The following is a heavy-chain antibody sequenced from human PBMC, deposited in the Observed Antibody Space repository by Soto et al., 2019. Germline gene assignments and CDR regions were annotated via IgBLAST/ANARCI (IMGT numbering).Heavy chain of an antibody. V-gene: IGHV4-39*01. CDR1: GVSISHSSYY. CDR2: IYYSGST. D-gene: IGHD3-10*01. Sequence: SETLSLTSTVSGVSISHSSYYWVWIRQPPGKGLEWIGSIYYSGSTYYNPSLKSRVTISVDTSKNQFSLKLSSVTAADTAVYYCARGLAHYGSGVWYYGMDGWGQGTTVTVS. CDR3: ARGLAHYGSGVWYYGMDG. J-gene: IGHJ6*02.